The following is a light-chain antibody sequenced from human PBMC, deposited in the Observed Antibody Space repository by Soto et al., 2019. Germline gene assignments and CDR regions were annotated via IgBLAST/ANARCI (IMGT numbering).Light chain of an antibody. V-gene: IGKV2D-29*01. CDR3: MQSLQFPPYT. CDR2: ELS. Sequence: DVVMTQTPLSLSVTPGQPASMSCKSSQSLLHSDGKTYLYWYLQKPGQPPQLLIYELSNRFSGVTDRFSGGGAWTEFTLKISRVEAEDVGVYYCMQSLQFPPYTFGQGTKLEIK. CDR1: QSLLHSDGKTY. J-gene: IGKJ2*01.